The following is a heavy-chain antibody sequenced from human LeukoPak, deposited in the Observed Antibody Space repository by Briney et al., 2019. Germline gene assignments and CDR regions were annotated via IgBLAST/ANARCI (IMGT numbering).Heavy chain of an antibody. D-gene: IGHD3-22*01. CDR1: GYTFTSYG. Sequence: ASVKVSCKASGYTFTSYGISWVRQAPGQGLEWMGRISAYNGNTNYAQKLQGRVTMTTDTSTSTAYMELRSLRSDDTAVYYCARVPSTMIVVVTPNGFDPWGQGTLVTVSS. V-gene: IGHV1-18*01. J-gene: IGHJ5*02. CDR3: ARVPSTMIVVVTPNGFDP. CDR2: ISAYNGNT.